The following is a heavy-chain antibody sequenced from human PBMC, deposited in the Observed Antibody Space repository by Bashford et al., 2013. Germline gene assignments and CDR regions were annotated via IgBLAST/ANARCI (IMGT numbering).Heavy chain of an antibody. D-gene: IGHD2/OR15-2a*01. V-gene: IGHV1-8*01. CDR3: ARAPEESEFDY. Sequence: WVRQAPGQGLEWMGWMNPNSGNTGYAQKFQGRVTMTRNTSISTAYMELSSLRSEDTAVYYCARAPEESEFDYWGQGTLVTVSS. CDR2: MNPNSGNT. J-gene: IGHJ4*02.